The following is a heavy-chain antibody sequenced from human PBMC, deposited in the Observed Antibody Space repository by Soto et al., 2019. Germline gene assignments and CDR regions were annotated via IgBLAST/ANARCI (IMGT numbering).Heavy chain of an antibody. D-gene: IGHD5-18*01. CDR1: GGSFSGYY. V-gene: IGHV4-34*01. CDR2: INHSGST. Sequence: SETLYLTCAVYGGSFSGYYWSWIRQPPGKGLEWIGEINHSGSTNYNPSLKSRVTISVDTSKNQFSLKLSSVTAADTAVYYCARVDTAMVSSAFVDYWGQGTLVTVSS. CDR3: ARVDTAMVSSAFVDY. J-gene: IGHJ4*02.